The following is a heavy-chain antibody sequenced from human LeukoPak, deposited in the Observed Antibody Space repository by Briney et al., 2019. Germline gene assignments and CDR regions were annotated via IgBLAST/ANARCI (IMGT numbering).Heavy chain of an antibody. V-gene: IGHV4-39*07. J-gene: IGHJ4*02. Sequence: PSETLSLTCTVSGGSISSSYYYWGWIRQPPGKGLEWIGTIYYSGSTYYNPSLKSRVTISVDTSKNQFSLKLSSVTAADTAVYYCARYNYYGSGISDWGQGTLVTVSS. D-gene: IGHD3-10*01. CDR3: ARYNYYGSGISD. CDR1: GGSISSSYYY. CDR2: IYYSGST.